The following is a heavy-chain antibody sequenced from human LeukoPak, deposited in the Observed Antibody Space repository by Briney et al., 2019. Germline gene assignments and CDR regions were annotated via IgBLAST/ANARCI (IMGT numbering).Heavy chain of an antibody. CDR3: ARAGTTVVTPERF. V-gene: IGHV1-8*01. Sequence: ASVKVPCKASGYTFTSYDINWVRQATGQGLEWMGWMNPNSGNTGYAQKFQGRVTMTRNTSISTAYMEVSSLRSEDTAVYYCARAGTTVVTPERFWGQGTLVTVSS. CDR1: GYTFTSYD. CDR2: MNPNSGNT. D-gene: IGHD4-23*01. J-gene: IGHJ4*02.